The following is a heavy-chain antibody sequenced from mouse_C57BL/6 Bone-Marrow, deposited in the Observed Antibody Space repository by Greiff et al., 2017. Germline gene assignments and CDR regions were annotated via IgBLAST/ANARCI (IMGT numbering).Heavy chain of an antibody. Sequence: EVHLVESGGGLVQPGGSMKLSCVASGFTFSNYWMNWVRQPPEKGLEWVAQIRLKSDNYATHYAESVKWRFTISRDDSKSRVYLQMNNLRAEDTGIYYCTGAQASYYAMDYWGQGTSVTVSS. CDR2: IRLKSDNYAT. J-gene: IGHJ4*01. CDR1: GFTFSNYW. D-gene: IGHD3-2*02. CDR3: TGAQASYYAMDY. V-gene: IGHV6-3*01.